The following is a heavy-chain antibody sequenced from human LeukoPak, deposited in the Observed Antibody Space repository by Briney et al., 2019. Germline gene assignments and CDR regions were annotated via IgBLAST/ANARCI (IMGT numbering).Heavy chain of an antibody. CDR3: ARDPRLVPRGFDP. D-gene: IGHD2-2*01. V-gene: IGHV1-18*01. Sequence: AAVKVTYKSSGYTFTSYGISWVRQPPGQGLEWMGWISDYNGPRNQAKKLQGRVSMTTNTSTSTDYMELRSMKSADTAVYYCARDPRLVPRGFDPCGQGTLTTVSA. J-gene: IGHJ5*02. CDR2: ISDYNGPR. CDR1: GYTFTSYG.